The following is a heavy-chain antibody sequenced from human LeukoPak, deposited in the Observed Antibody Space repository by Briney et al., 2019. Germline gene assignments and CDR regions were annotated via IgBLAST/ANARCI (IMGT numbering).Heavy chain of an antibody. CDR1: GFTFSSFE. CDR2: ISSSGSTI. V-gene: IGHV3-48*03. J-gene: IGHJ4*02. D-gene: IGHD5-24*01. Sequence: GGSLRLSCAASGFTFSSFEINWVRQAPGKGLEWVSYISSSGSTIYYADSVKGRFTIFRDNAKNSLYLQMNSLRAEDTAVYYCARGGMAIDYWGQGTLVTVSS. CDR3: ARGGMAIDY.